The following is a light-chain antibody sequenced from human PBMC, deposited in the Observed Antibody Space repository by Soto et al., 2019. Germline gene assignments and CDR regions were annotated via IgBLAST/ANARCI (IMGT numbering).Light chain of an antibody. CDR1: RSDVGGYNY. J-gene: IGLJ3*02. CDR3: CSYAGSSLVV. CDR2: DVS. Sequence: QAVVTQPRSVSGSPGQSVTISCTGTRSDVGGYNYVSWYQQHPGKAPKLMIYDVSKRPSGVPDRFSGSKSDNTASLTISGLQAEDEADYYCCSYAGSSLVVFGGGTKVTVL. V-gene: IGLV2-11*01.